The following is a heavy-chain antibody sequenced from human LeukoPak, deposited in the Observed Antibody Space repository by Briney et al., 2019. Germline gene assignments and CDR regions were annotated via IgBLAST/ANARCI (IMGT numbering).Heavy chain of an antibody. D-gene: IGHD1-14*01. Sequence: SVKVSCKASGGTFSNYAITWVRQAPGQGLEWMGGVTPVFGTAIYAQQFRGRLTITADRFTSTAYMELSSLRSGDTAVYFCAAEVAYNHGWAHDYWGQGTRVTVSS. J-gene: IGHJ4*02. V-gene: IGHV1-69*06. CDR3: AAEVAYNHGWAHDY. CDR1: GGTFSNYA. CDR2: VTPVFGTA.